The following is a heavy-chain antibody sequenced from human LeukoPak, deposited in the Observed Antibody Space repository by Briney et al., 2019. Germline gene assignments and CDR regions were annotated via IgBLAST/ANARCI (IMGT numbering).Heavy chain of an antibody. CDR3: VRDQWLAYNYYMDV. CDR2: ISTSSSYI. D-gene: IGHD6-19*01. J-gene: IGHJ6*03. Sequence: GGSLRLSCAASGFTFSSYSMNWVRQAPGKVLEWVSSISTSSSYIYYADSVKGRFTISRHNAKNSLYLQMNSLRAEDTAVYFCVRDQWLAYNYYMDVWGKGTTVTVSS. V-gene: IGHV3-21*01. CDR1: GFTFSSYS.